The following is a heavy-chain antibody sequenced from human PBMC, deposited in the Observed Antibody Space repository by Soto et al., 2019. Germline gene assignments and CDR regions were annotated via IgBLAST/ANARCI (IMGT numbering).Heavy chain of an antibody. Sequence: PGVSLRLSCAASGFTFSNAWMNWVRQAPGKGLEWVGRIKSKTDGGTTDYAAPVKGRFTISRDDSKNTLYLQMNSLKTEDTAVYYCTTVPARITMVRGVITVYYYGMDVWGQGTTVTVSS. CDR2: IKSKTDGGTT. J-gene: IGHJ6*02. CDR3: TTVPARITMVRGVITVYYYGMDV. CDR1: GFTFSNAW. V-gene: IGHV3-15*07. D-gene: IGHD3-10*01.